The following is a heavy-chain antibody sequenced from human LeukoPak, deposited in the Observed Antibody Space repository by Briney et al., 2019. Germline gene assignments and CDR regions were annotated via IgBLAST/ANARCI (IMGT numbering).Heavy chain of an antibody. Sequence: GGSLRLSCAASGFTFSSFAMSWVRQAPGKGLEWVAVISYDGSNKYYADSVKGRFTISRDNSKNTLYLQMNSLRAEDTAVYYCARDSDRSFDYWGQGTLVTVSS. CDR3: ARDSDRSFDY. J-gene: IGHJ4*02. CDR2: ISYDGSNK. CDR1: GFTFSSFA. V-gene: IGHV3-30-3*01.